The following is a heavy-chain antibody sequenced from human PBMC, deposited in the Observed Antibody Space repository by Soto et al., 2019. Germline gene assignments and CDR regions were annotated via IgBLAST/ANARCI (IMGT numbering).Heavy chain of an antibody. V-gene: IGHV4-59*01. CDR1: GGSISSYY. CDR3: EGVFYCTGASCYFLDWLDT. CDR2: IYYSGST. Sequence: SETLSLTCTVSGGSISSYYWSWIRQPPGEGLEWIGYIYYSGSTNYNPSLKSRVTISVDTSKNQFSLKLSSVTAADTAVYYCEGVFYCTGASCYFLDWLDTWRQGTLVTVSS. D-gene: IGHD2-15*01. J-gene: IGHJ5*02.